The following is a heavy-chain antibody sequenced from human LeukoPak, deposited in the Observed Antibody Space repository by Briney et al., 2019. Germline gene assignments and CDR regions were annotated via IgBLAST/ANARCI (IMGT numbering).Heavy chain of an antibody. CDR3: ARDLDLLAYLDP. J-gene: IGHJ5*02. CDR1: GGSISSSSYY. CDR2: IHTSGST. Sequence: PSETLSLTCTVSGGSISSSSYYWSWLRQPAGKGLEWIGRIHTSGSTNYNPSLKSRVTMSVDTSKNQFSLKLSSVTAADTAVYYCARDLDLLAYLDPWGQGTLVTVSS. V-gene: IGHV4-61*02.